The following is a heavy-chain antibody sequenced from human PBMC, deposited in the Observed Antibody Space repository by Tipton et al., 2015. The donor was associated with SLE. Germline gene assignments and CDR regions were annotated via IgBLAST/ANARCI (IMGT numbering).Heavy chain of an antibody. D-gene: IGHD6-19*01. CDR3: ARREEQWLEALWYFDL. CDR1: GGSFSGYY. Sequence: LRLSCAVYGGSFSGYYWSWIRQPPGKGLEWIGEINHSGSTNYNPPLKSRVTISVDTSKNQFSLKLSSVTAADTAVYYCARREEQWLEALWYFDLWGRGTLVTVSS. J-gene: IGHJ2*01. CDR2: INHSGST. V-gene: IGHV4-34*01.